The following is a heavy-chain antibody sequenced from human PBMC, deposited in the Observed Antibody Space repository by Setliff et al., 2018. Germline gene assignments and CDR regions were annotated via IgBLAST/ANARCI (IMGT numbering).Heavy chain of an antibody. J-gene: IGHJ4*02. CDR1: GDSISRAKYY. CDR2: IYTDGST. V-gene: IGHV4-61*02. Sequence: SETLSLTCTVSGDSISRAKYYWSWIRQSAGKGLECLGRIYTDGSTKYNPSLNSRVTMSVDTSMNQFSLNLNSVTAADTAVYYCARDRTYRYFDYWGQGALVTVSS. CDR3: ARDRTYRYFDY.